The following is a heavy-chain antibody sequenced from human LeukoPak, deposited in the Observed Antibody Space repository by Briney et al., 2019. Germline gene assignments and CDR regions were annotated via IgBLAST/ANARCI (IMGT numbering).Heavy chain of an antibody. J-gene: IGHJ4*02. V-gene: IGHV3-53*04. CDR1: GFTVSSNY. Sequence: PGGSLRLSCAASGFTVSSNYMSWVRQAPGKGLEWVSVIYSGGSTYYADSVKGRFTISRHNSKNTLYLQMNSLRAEDTAVYYCARFDYDILTGYSPFDYWGQGTLVTVSS. D-gene: IGHD3-9*01. CDR3: ARFDYDILTGYSPFDY. CDR2: IYSGGST.